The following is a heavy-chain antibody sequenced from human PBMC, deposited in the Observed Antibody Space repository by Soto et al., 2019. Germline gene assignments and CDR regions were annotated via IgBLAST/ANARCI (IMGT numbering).Heavy chain of an antibody. D-gene: IGHD3-3*01. CDR3: AKGYYGRYRSPYYALDV. CDR1: GFSFSNNY. J-gene: IGHJ6*02. Sequence: GGSLRLSCAASGFSFSNNYMSWVRQAPGKGLEWVSLIYSGGNTFYADSVKGRFTISRDNSKNTLSLQMNSLRAEDTAIYYCAKGYYGRYRSPYYALDVWGQGTTVTVSS. V-gene: IGHV3-53*01. CDR2: IYSGGNT.